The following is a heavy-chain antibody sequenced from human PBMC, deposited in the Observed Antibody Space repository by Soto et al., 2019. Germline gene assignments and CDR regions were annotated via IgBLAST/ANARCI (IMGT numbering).Heavy chain of an antibody. CDR3: ARLEGLATISYYFDY. J-gene: IGHJ4*02. CDR1: GGSISSSSYY. D-gene: IGHD3-9*01. CDR2: IYYSGST. V-gene: IGHV4-39*01. Sequence: PSETLSLTCTVSGGSISSSSYYWGWIRQPPGKGLEWIGSIYYSGSTYYNPSLKCRVTISVDKSKNQFSLKLSSVTAADTAVYYCARLEGLATISYYFDYWGQGTLVTVSS.